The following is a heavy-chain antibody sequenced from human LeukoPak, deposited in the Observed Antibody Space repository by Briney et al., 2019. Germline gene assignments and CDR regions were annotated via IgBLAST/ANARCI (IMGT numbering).Heavy chain of an antibody. D-gene: IGHD7-27*01. V-gene: IGHV4-59*01. CDR2: IYYSGST. CDR1: GGSISSYY. CDR3: ARDSAGFTSGENYFDY. J-gene: IGHJ4*02. Sequence: KTSETLSLTCTVSGGSISSYYWSWIRQPPGKGLEWIGYIYYSGSTNYNPSLKSRVTMSLDTSKSQFSLKLSSVTAADTAVYYCARDSAGFTSGENYFDYWGQGTLVTVSS.